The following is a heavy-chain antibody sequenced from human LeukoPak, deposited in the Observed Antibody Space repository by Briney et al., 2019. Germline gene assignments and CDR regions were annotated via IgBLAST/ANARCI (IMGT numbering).Heavy chain of an antibody. Sequence: GGSLRLSCAASGFTFSSYWMSWVRQAPGKGLEWVANIKQDGSEKYYVDSVKGRFTISRDNAKNSLYLQMNSLRAEDTAVYYCARELRYFDWLSSWNDYWGQGTLVTASS. CDR2: IKQDGSEK. CDR1: GFTFSSYW. CDR3: ARELRYFDWLSSWNDY. D-gene: IGHD3-9*01. J-gene: IGHJ4*02. V-gene: IGHV3-7*01.